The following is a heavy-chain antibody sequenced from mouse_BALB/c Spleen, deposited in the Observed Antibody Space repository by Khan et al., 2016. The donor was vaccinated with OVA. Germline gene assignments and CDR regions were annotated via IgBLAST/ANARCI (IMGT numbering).Heavy chain of an antibody. CDR1: GFTFSTYG. CDR3: ASHLTGSFAY. CDR2: INSDGYYT. J-gene: IGHJ3*01. Sequence: EVKLVESGGDLVKPGGSLRLSCAASGFTFSTYGMSWVRQFPDKRLEWVATINSDGYYTYYPDNVKGRFTISRNNAENTLYLQMSSLKSEDTAIYYCASHLTGSFAYWGQGTLVTVST. D-gene: IGHD4-1*01. V-gene: IGHV5-6*01.